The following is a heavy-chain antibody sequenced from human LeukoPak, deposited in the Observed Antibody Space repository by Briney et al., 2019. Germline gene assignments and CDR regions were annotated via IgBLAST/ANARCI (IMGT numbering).Heavy chain of an antibody. V-gene: IGHV1-69*05. J-gene: IGHJ2*01. D-gene: IGHD3-3*01. CDR1: GGTFSSYA. CDR3: ARDRVVRGYYDFWSGGWYFDL. Sequence: SVKVSCKASGGTFSSYAISWVRQAPGQGLEWMGGIIPIFGTANYAQKFQGRVTITTDESTSTAYMELSSLRSEDTAVYYCARDRVVRGYYDFWSGGWYFDLWGRGTLVTVSS. CDR2: IIPIFGTA.